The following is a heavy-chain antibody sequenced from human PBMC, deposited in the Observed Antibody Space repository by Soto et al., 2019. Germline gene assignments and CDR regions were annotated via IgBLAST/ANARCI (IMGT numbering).Heavy chain of an antibody. J-gene: IGHJ6*02. D-gene: IGHD3-10*01. CDR3: ARAYGSGSYYYYYYGMDV. V-gene: IGHV3-53*01. Sequence: GGSLRLSCAASGFTVSSNYMSWVRQAPGKGLEWVSVIYSGGSTYYADSVKGRFTIARDNSKNTLYLQMNSLRAEDTAVYYCARAYGSGSYYYYYYGMDVWGQGTTVTVSS. CDR2: IYSGGST. CDR1: GFTVSSNY.